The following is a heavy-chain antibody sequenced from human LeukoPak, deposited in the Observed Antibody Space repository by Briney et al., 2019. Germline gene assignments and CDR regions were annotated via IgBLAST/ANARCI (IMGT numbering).Heavy chain of an antibody. Sequence: GGSLRLSCAASGFTFSSYSMNWVRQAPGKGLEWVSYISSSSSTIYYADSVKGRFTISRDNAKNSLYLKMNSLRAEDPAVYYCARDFSYYDFWSGSSVRSNWFDPWGQGTLVIVSS. CDR1: GFTFSSYS. J-gene: IGHJ5*02. D-gene: IGHD3-3*01. CDR3: ARDFSYYDFWSGSSVRSNWFDP. V-gene: IGHV3-48*01. CDR2: ISSSSSTI.